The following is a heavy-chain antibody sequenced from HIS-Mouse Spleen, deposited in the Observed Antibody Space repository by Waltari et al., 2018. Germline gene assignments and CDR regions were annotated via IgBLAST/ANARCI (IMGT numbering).Heavy chain of an antibody. D-gene: IGHD6-13*01. CDR2: IYYRGGP. Sequence: QLQLQESGPGLVKPSETLSLTCTVSGGSISSSSYYWGWIRQPPGKGREWIGSIYYRGGPADNRSLRRRVTISVDTSKNQFSLKLSSVTAADTAVYYCAREIPYSSSWYDWYFDLWGRGTLVTVSS. V-gene: IGHV4-39*07. J-gene: IGHJ2*01. CDR1: GGSISSSSYY. CDR3: AREIPYSSSWYDWYFDL.